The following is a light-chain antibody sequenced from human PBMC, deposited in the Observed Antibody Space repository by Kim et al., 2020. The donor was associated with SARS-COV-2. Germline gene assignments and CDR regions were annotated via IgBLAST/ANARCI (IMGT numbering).Light chain of an antibody. CDR2: GAS. J-gene: IGKJ5*01. CDR1: QSVTSNL. CDR3: QQYGSSPPYT. Sequence: EIVLTQSPGTLSLSPGERATLLCRASQSVTSNLFVWYQQRPGQAPRLLIYGASSRATGIPDRFNGSGSGTDFTLTISRLESEDFAVYYCQQYGSSPPYTFGQGTRLEIK. V-gene: IGKV3-20*01.